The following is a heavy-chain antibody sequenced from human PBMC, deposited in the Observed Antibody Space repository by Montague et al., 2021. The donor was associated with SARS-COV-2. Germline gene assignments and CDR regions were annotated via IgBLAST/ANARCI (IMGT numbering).Heavy chain of an antibody. J-gene: IGHJ4*02. V-gene: IGHV3-21*01. CDR3: ARDHYDILTGYYY. Sequence: SLRLSCAASGFTFSSNSMNWVRQAPGKGLEWVSSISSSSSYIYYADSVKGRFTISRDNAKNSLYLQMNSLRAEGTAVYYCARDHYDILTGYYYWGQGTLVTVSS. CDR2: ISSSSSYI. D-gene: IGHD3-9*01. CDR1: GFTFSSNS.